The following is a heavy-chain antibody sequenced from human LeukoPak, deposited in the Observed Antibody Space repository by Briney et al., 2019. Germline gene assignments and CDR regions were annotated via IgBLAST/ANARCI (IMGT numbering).Heavy chain of an antibody. CDR1: GFTFSSYG. D-gene: IGHD2-15*01. V-gene: IGHV3-33*08. CDR2: IWYDGSNK. CDR3: ARGVPYCSGGSCYWPGIDFDY. Sequence: GGSLRLSCAASGFTFSSYGMHWVRQAPGKGLEWVAVIWYDGSNKYYADSVKGRFTISRDNSKNTLYLQMNSLRAEDTAVYYCARGVPYCSGGSCYWPGIDFDYWGQGTLVTVSS. J-gene: IGHJ4*02.